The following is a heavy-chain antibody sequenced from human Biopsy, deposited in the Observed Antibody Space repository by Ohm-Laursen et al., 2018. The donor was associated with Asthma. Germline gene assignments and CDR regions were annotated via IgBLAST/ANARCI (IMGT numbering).Heavy chain of an antibody. CDR1: GYTFNSAG. Sequence: SVKVSCKTSGYTFNSAGITWVRQAPGQGLEWMGWISVYNGNTKVAQKLQNRVTMITDASTSTAYMELRSLRSDDTAVYFCARAVDYSHYYGTDVWGQGTTVTVS. CDR2: ISVYNGNT. D-gene: IGHD3-10*01. J-gene: IGHJ6*02. CDR3: ARAVDYSHYYGTDV. V-gene: IGHV1-18*01.